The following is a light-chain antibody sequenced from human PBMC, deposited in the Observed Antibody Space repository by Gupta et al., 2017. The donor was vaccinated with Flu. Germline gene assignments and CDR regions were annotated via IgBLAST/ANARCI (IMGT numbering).Light chain of an antibody. CDR3: QQRSDWPYT. CDR2: DAS. V-gene: IGKV3D-11*01. Sequence: IVLTQSPATLSLSPGERATLSCRASQGVSTYLAWYQQKPGQAPRLLSYDASNRATGIPARFSGSGSGTDCTLTISSLEPEDSAVDYCQQRSDWPYTCGQGTRLEIK. J-gene: IGKJ2*01. CDR1: QGVSTY.